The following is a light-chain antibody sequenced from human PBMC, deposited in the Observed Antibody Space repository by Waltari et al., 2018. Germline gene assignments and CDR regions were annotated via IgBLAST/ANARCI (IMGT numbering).Light chain of an antibody. CDR1: TGDAWTYNL. CDR2: EGT. CDR3: CSYVSNTYV. Sequence: QSALTQPASVSGSPGQSIPISSTGTTGDAWTYNLVSWYQQHPGKAPKLIIFEGTKRPSGVSNRFFASKSGNTASLTISGLQADDEADYHCCSYVSNTYVFGTGTKVTVL. V-gene: IGLV2-23*01. J-gene: IGLJ1*01.